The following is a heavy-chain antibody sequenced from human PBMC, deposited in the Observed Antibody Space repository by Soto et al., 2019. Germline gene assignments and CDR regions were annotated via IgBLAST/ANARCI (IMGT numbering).Heavy chain of an antibody. D-gene: IGHD2-2*01. Sequence: QVQLVESGGGVVQPGRSLRLSCAASGFTFNSYGMHWVRQAPGKGLGWVAGISYDGSKIYYADSVKGRFTISRDNSKNTLYLQMDSLRAEDTAVYYCAKDAKSFLLVVPVPPDYWGQGTLVTVSS. CDR2: ISYDGSKI. CDR1: GFTFNSYG. J-gene: IGHJ4*02. CDR3: AKDAKSFLLVVPVPPDY. V-gene: IGHV3-30*18.